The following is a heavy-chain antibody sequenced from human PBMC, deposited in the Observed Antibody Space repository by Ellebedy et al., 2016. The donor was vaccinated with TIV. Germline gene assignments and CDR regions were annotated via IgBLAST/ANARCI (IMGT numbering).Heavy chain of an antibody. D-gene: IGHD3-10*01. CDR3: AKGEYAPGSFFNFDH. CDR2: IKQDGSAD. J-gene: IGHJ4*02. Sequence: GESLKISCAASGFTFTAYWMTWVRQAPGKGPEWVANIKQDGSADYYVDSVKGRFTISRDNAKNSLYLQMNSLRAEDTAVYYCAKGEYAPGSFFNFDHWGQGTPVTVSS. CDR1: GFTFTAYW. V-gene: IGHV3-7*01.